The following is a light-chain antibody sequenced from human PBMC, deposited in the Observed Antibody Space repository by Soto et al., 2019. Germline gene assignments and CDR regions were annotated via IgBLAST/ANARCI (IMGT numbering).Light chain of an antibody. J-gene: IGLJ2*01. Sequence: QAVVTQPPSVSGAPGQRVTISCTGSSSNIGAGYDVHWYQQLPGTAPKLLIHGNSNRPSGVPDRFSGSKSGTSASLAITGLQAEDEADYYCQSYDSSLSGYVVFGGGTKPTVL. CDR2: GNS. V-gene: IGLV1-40*01. CDR3: QSYDSSLSGYVV. CDR1: SSNIGAGYD.